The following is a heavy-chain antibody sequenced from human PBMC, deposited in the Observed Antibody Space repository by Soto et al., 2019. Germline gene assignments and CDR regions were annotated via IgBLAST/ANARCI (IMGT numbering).Heavy chain of an antibody. CDR2: VYSSGGN. CDR1: GDSVTSGSYF. Sequence: QVQLQESGPGLVKPSETLSLTCTVSGDSVTSGSYFWTWIRQPPGKRLEWIGYVYSSGGNNYNPSLKSRVTISLHTSKNQFSLELNSVTAADTAVFYCARARALLRVYALDSWSQGNLVTVSS. CDR3: ARARALLRVYALDS. D-gene: IGHD6-13*01. J-gene: IGHJ4*02. V-gene: IGHV4-61*01.